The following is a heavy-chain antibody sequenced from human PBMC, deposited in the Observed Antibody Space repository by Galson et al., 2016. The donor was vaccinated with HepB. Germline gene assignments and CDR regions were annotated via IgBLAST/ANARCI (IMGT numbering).Heavy chain of an antibody. V-gene: IGHV4-39*07. J-gene: IGHJ3*02. Sequence: ETLSLTCTVSGGSISSSSYYWGWIRQPPGKGPQWIGSIYNNGGTYYDPTLKSRGTISVDTSKNQLSLKLSSVTAADTALYYCARGSYCSGTSCHAGVPMDAFDIWGQGTMVTVS. CDR1: GGSISSSSYY. CDR3: ARGSYCSGTSCHAGVPMDAFDI. CDR2: IYNNGGT. D-gene: IGHD2-2*01.